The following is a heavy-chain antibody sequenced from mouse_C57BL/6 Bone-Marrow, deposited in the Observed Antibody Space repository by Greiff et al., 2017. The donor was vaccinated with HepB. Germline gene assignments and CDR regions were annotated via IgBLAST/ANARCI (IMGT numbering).Heavy chain of an antibody. CDR3: ARGYGYDVDYYAMDY. J-gene: IGHJ4*01. D-gene: IGHD2-2*01. CDR2: IYPGDGDT. CDR1: GYAFSSSW. V-gene: IGHV1-82*01. Sequence: QVQLQQSGPELVKPGASVKISCKASGYAFSSSWMNWVKQRPGKGLEWIGRIYPGDGDTNYNGKFKGKATLTADKSSSTAYMQLSSLTSEDSAVYFCARGYGYDVDYYAMDYWGQGTSVTVSS.